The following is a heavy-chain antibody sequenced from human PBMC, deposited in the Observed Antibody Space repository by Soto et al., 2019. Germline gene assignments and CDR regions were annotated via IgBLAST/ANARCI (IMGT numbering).Heavy chain of an antibody. CDR3: ARLEELRYCFDY. J-gene: IGHJ4*02. Sequence: QVQLQESGPGLVKPSETLSLTCTVSSGSISIHYWSWIRQPPGKGLEWIGYIYYSGSTNYNPSLKSRVPISMDTSKNPFSLRLSSVTAADTAVYYCARLEELRYCFDYWGQGTLVTVSS. V-gene: IGHV4-59*08. D-gene: IGHD1-1*01. CDR2: IYYSGST. CDR1: SGSISIHY.